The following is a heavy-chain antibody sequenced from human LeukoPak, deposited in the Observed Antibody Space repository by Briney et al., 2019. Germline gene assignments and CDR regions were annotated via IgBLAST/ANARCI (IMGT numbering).Heavy chain of an antibody. J-gene: IGHJ4*02. CDR2: TKQDESTR. D-gene: IGHD1-26*01. CDR1: GFTLNNYW. CDR3: ARDDGGSLDY. V-gene: IGHV3-7*01. Sequence: PGGSLRLSCAASGFTLNNYWMAWVRQAPGKGLEWVANTKQDESTRNYVDSVKGRFTISRDNAQNSLYLQMNSLRAEDTAVYYCARDDGGSLDYWGQGTLVTVSS.